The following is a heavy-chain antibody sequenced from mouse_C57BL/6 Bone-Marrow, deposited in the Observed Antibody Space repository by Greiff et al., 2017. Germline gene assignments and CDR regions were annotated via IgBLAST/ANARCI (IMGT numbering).Heavy chain of an antibody. V-gene: IGHV14-4*01. CDR3: TTWARLCYVDV. CDR1: GFNIKDDY. J-gene: IGHJ1*03. CDR2: IDPEHGGT. Sequence: EVQLQQSGAELVRPGASVKLSCTASGFNIKDDYMHWVKQRPEQGLEWIGWIDPEHGGTEYASKFQGKATITADTSSTTACLQLSRLTSEDTAVYACTTWARLCYVDVWGTGTTVTVSS. D-gene: IGHD3-1*01.